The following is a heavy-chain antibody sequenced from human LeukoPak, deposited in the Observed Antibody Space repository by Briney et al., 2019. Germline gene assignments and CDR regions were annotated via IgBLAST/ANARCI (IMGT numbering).Heavy chain of an antibody. J-gene: IGHJ4*02. V-gene: IGHV3-23*01. CDR3: AKDRQARGSSGYYGGVNFDF. CDR1: GFFFSNYA. Sequence: PGGSPRLSCAASGFFFSNYAMTWVRQASGKGLEWVSGISGSGGSTYYADSVKGRFTISRDNSKNTLYLQMNSLRAEDTAVYYCAKDRQARGSSGYYGGVNFDFWGQGTLVTVSS. D-gene: IGHD3-22*01. CDR2: ISGSGGST.